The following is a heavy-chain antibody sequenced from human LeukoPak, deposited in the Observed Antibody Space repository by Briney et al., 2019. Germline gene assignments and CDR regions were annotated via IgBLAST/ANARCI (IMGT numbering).Heavy chain of an antibody. CDR2: ISSSGSTI. J-gene: IGHJ4*02. Sequence: GGSLRLSCEVSGFTFSSYEMNWVRQAPGKGLEWVSYISSSGSTIYYADSVKGRFTISRDNAKNSLYLQMNSLRAEDTAVYYCARPDTAKDFVGYFDYWGQGTLVTVSS. CDR3: ARPDTAKDFVGYFDY. D-gene: IGHD5-18*01. CDR1: GFTFSSYE. V-gene: IGHV3-48*03.